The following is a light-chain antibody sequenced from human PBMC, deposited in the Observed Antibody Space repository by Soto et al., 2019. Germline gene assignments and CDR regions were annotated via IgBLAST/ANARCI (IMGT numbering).Light chain of an antibody. V-gene: IGLV2-14*02. CDR1: SSDIGSYNL. CDR2: EVT. CDR3: SSYTNINTRACV. J-gene: IGLJ1*01. Sequence: QSALTQPASVSGSPGQSLTISCTGTSSDIGSYNLVSWYQQHPGKAPKLIIYEVTDRPSGVSNRFSGSKSGNTASLTISGLQAEDEAEYYCSSYTNINTRACVFGTGTKLTVL.